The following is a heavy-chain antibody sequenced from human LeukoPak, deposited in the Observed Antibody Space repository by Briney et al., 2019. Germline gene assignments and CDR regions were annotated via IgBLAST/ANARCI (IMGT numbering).Heavy chain of an antibody. J-gene: IGHJ6*03. Sequence: KASETLSLTCTVSGGSISSSSYYWGWIRQPPGKGLEWIGSIYYSGSTYYNPSLKSRVTISVDTSKNQFSLKLSSVTAADTAVYYCARRQRWLQVYYYYYMDVWGKGTTVTISS. CDR3: ARRQRWLQVYYYYYMDV. V-gene: IGHV4-39*07. D-gene: IGHD5-24*01. CDR1: GGSISSSSYY. CDR2: IYYSGST.